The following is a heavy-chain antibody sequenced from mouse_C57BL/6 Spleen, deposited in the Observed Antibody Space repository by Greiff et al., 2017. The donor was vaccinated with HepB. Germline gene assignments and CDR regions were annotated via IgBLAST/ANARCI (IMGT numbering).Heavy chain of an antibody. CDR1: GYSITSGYY. Sequence: EVKLMESGPGLVKPSQSLSLTCSVTGYSITSGYYWNWIRQFPGNKLEWMGYISYDGSNNYNPSLKNRISITRDTSKNQFFLKLNSVTTEDTATYYCAVGMTDDGGWYFDVWGTGTTVTVSS. J-gene: IGHJ1*03. D-gene: IGHD4-1*01. V-gene: IGHV3-6*01. CDR2: ISYDGSN. CDR3: AVGMTDDGGWYFDV.